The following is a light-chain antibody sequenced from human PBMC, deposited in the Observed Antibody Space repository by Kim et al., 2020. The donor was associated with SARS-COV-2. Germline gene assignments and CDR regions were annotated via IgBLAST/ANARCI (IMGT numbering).Light chain of an antibody. V-gene: IGLV1-36*01. CDR1: NSNIGAKG. J-gene: IGLJ2*01. CDR3: ATWSESLNRVV. Sequence: QRVIISCAGSNSNIGAKGIHWYQQLPGLAPKVVIYYDDFLASGVSDRFSGSRSGAVASLAISGLQTEDEAEYYCATWSESLNRVVFGGGTQLTVL. CDR2: YDD.